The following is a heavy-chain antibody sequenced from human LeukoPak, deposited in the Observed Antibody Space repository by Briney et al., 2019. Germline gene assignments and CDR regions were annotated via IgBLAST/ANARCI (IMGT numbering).Heavy chain of an antibody. J-gene: IGHJ6*02. CDR2: MNPNSGNT. Sequence: ASVKVSCKASGYTFTSYDINWVRQATGQGLEWMGWMNPNSGNTGYAQKFQGRVTMTRNTSISTAYMELSSLRSEDTAVYYCARVGSSGWYYYYYDMDVWGQGTTVTVSS. CDR1: GYTFTSYD. D-gene: IGHD6-19*01. CDR3: ARVGSSGWYYYYYDMDV. V-gene: IGHV1-8*01.